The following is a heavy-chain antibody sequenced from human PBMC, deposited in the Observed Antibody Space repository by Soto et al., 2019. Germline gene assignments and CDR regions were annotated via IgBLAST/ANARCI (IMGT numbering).Heavy chain of an antibody. D-gene: IGHD2-21*01. CDR2: VYYRGRS. CDR1: GGSVTNSSYY. Sequence: PSETLSLTCTVSGGSVTNSSYYWGWIRQSPGKGLEWIGSVYYRGRSYSKSSVKSRVTISVDTSKNQFSLNLTSVTAADTAVYYCARVVTNWFDPWGQGTLVTVSS. V-gene: IGHV4-39*07. J-gene: IGHJ5*02. CDR3: ARVVTNWFDP.